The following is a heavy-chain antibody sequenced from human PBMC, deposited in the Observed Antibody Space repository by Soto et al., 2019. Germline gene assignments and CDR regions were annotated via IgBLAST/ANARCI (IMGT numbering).Heavy chain of an antibody. J-gene: IGHJ4*02. CDR2: IYYSGST. Sequence: PSETLSLTCTVSGGSISSGGYYWSWIRQHPGKGLEWIGYIYYSGSTYYNPSLKSRVTISVDTSKNQFSLKLSSVTAADTAVYYCAREVWGNLYCSGGSCYKGFDYWGQGTLVTSPQ. D-gene: IGHD2-15*01. CDR3: AREVWGNLYCSGGSCYKGFDY. CDR1: GGSISSGGYY. V-gene: IGHV4-31*03.